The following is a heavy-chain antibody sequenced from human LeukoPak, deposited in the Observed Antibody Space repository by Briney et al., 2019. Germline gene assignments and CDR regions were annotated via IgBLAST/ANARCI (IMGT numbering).Heavy chain of an antibody. CDR2: IYYSGST. J-gene: IGHJ4*02. CDR1: GDSISSYY. V-gene: IGHV4-59*01. Sequence: PSETLSLTCTVSGDSISSYYWSWIPHPPGKGMEWIGYIYYSGSTNYNPSLKSRVTISVDTAKNQFSLKLSSVTAADTAVYYCARANRYAGGDRHFDYWGQGTLVTVSS. CDR3: ARANRYAGGDRHFDY. D-gene: IGHD1-14*01.